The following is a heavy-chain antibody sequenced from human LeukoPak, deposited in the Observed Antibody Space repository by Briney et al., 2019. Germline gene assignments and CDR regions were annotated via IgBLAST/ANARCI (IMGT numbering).Heavy chain of an antibody. CDR2: INHSGST. CDR1: GGSFSGYY. CDR3: AGILSSPSSVDN. V-gene: IGHV4-34*01. D-gene: IGHD2-2*01. J-gene: IGHJ4*01. Sequence: SETLSLTCAVYGGSFSGYYWSWIRQPPGKGLEWIGEINHSGSTNYNPSLKSRVTISVDTSKNQFSLKLSSVTAADTAVYYCAGILSSPSSVDNWGQEPWSPSPQ.